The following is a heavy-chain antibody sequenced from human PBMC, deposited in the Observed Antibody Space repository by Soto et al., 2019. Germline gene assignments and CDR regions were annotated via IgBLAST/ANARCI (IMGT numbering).Heavy chain of an antibody. Sequence: QITLKESGPALVKPAQTLTLTCKLSGLSLRASGVGVGWIRQPPGRALEWLALIYWDDDKRYSPSLKNRLAITKDTSKNQVVLTMINMDPVDTATYFCVHSGNWKRHYRRESWYFDLWGRGSLVTVSS. V-gene: IGHV2-5*02. J-gene: IGHJ2*01. CDR3: VHSGNWKRHYRRESWYFDL. CDR2: IYWDDDK. D-gene: IGHD1-1*01. CDR1: GLSLRASGVG.